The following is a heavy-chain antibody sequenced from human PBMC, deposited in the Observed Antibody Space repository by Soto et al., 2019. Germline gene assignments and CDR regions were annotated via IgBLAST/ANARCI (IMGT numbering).Heavy chain of an antibody. CDR3: AKVWGGYCSGGTCYSPYYYYGMDV. D-gene: IGHD2-15*01. CDR2: IDPSDSYT. Sequence: GESLKISCKGSGYSFTSYWISWVRQMPGKGLEWMGRIDPSDSYTNYSPSFQGHVTLSRDSSKNTLYLQMNSLRAEDTAVYYCAKVWGGYCSGGTCYSPYYYYGMDVWGQGTTVTVSS. CDR1: GYSFTSYW. V-gene: IGHV5-10-1*01. J-gene: IGHJ6*02.